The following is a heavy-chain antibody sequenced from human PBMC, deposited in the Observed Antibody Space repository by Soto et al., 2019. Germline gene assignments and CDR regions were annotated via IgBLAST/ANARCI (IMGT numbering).Heavy chain of an antibody. D-gene: IGHD6-13*01. V-gene: IGHV1-69*01. J-gene: IGHJ5*02. CDR1: GGTFSSYA. CDR2: IIPIFGTA. Sequence: QVQLVQSGAEVKKPGSSVKVSCKASGGTFSSYAISWVRQAPGQGLEWMGGIIPIFGTANYAQKFQGRVTITADETTSKAYMELSSLRSEDTAVYYCARKIAAAGTTEGRWFDPWGQGTLLTVSS. CDR3: ARKIAAAGTTEGRWFDP.